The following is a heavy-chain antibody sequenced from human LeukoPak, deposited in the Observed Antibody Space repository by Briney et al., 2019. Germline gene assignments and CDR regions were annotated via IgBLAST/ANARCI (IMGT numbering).Heavy chain of an antibody. CDR3: ARAPHYYDSSGYYNYYYYMDV. CDR1: GGSISSSSYY. CDR2: IYYSGST. J-gene: IGHJ6*03. Sequence: TPSETLSLTCTVSGGSISSSSYYWGWIRPPPGKGLEWIGSIYYSGSTYYNPSLKSRVTISVDTSKNQFSLKLSSVTAADTAVYYCARAPHYYDSSGYYNYYYYMDVWGKGTTVTVSS. D-gene: IGHD3-22*01. V-gene: IGHV4-39*07.